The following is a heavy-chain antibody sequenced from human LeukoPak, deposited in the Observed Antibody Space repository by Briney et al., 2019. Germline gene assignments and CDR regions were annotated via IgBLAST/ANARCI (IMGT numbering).Heavy chain of an antibody. V-gene: IGHV4-61*02. CDR3: ARTSGSYYILPPDY. Sequence: SETLSLTCTVSGGSISSGSYYWSWIRQPAGKGLEWIGRIYTSGSTNYNPSLKSRVTISVDTSKNQFSLKLSSVTAADTAVYYCARTSGSYYILPPDYWGQGTLVTVSS. D-gene: IGHD1-26*01. CDR2: IYTSGST. CDR1: GGSISSGSYY. J-gene: IGHJ4*02.